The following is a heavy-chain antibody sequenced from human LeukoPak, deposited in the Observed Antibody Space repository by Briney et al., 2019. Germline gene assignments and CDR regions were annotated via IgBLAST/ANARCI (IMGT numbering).Heavy chain of an antibody. V-gene: IGHV3-11*01. CDR1: GFTFSDYY. CDR2: ISSSGSPI. J-gene: IGHJ6*02. CDR3: ARHQHYGMDV. Sequence: GGSLRLSCAASGFTFSDYYMSWIRQAPGRGLEWVSYISSSGSPISYADSVMGRSTISRDNTKNSLYLQMNSLRAEDTAVYYCARHQHYGMDVWGQGTTVTVSS.